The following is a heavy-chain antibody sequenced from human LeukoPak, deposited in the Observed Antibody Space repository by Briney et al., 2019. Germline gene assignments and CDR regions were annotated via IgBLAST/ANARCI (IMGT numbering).Heavy chain of an antibody. V-gene: IGHV4-4*07. J-gene: IGHJ4*02. Sequence: SETLSLTCTVSGASVNDNYWGWSRQPAGKTLEWIGRIYTGGSTNYNPSLKSRVAISVDTSTNQFSLFLRSVTAADTAIYYCTIGSSSGSLAYWGQGTLVTVSS. D-gene: IGHD2-15*01. CDR3: TIGSSSGSLAY. CDR1: GASVNDNY. CDR2: IYTGGST.